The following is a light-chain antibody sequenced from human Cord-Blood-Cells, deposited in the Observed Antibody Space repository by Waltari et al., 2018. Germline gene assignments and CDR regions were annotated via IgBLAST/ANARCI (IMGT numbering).Light chain of an antibody. CDR3: QQSYSTPLT. CDR1: QSIRSY. V-gene: IGKV1-39*01. Sequence: DIQMTQSPSSLSASVGDRVTITCRASQSIRSYLNLYQQKPGKAPKLLIYAASSLQSGVPSRFSGSGSGTDFTLTISSLQPEDFATYYCQQSYSTPLTFGGGTKVEIK. CDR2: AAS. J-gene: IGKJ4*01.